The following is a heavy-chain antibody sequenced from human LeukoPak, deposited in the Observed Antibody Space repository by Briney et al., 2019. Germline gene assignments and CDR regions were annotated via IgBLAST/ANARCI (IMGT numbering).Heavy chain of an antibody. D-gene: IGHD1-26*01. Sequence: SETLSLTCTVSGGSISSGGYYWSWIRQHPGKGLEWIGYTYYSGSTYYNPSLKSRVTISVDTSKNQFSLKLSSVTAADTAVYYCARDRYSGSFLDYWGQGTLVTVSS. CDR3: ARDRYSGSFLDY. CDR2: TYYSGST. J-gene: IGHJ4*02. CDR1: GGSISSGGYY. V-gene: IGHV4-31*03.